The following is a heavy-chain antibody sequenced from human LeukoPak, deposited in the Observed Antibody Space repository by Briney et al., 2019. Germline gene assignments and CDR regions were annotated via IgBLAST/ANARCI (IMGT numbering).Heavy chain of an antibody. CDR3: AAEIRSGSYLY. V-gene: IGHV1-24*01. CDR2: FDPEDDDR. CDR1: GYILSELS. D-gene: IGHD1-26*01. Sequence: GASVKVSGKVSGYILSELSMHWVRQAPGKGLEWMGGFDPEDDDRFYAQKFQGRVTMTEDTSTDTAYMYLSGLTSEDTAVYYCAAEIRSGSYLYWGKGTLLTVSS. J-gene: IGHJ4*02.